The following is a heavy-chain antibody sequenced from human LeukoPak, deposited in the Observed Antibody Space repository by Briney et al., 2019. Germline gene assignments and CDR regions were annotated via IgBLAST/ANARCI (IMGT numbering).Heavy chain of an antibody. CDR3: ARVFRGAVTSNWFDP. J-gene: IGHJ5*02. CDR2: ISDSGST. D-gene: IGHD3-3*01. CDR1: GASMNGHY. V-gene: IGHV4-59*11. Sequence: SETLSLTCSVSGASMNGHYWTWIRLSPGEGLGWVGYISDSGSTSYNPSLRSRVIMALEASKTEFSLRLNSVTVADTAVYYCARVFRGAVTSNWFDPWGQGTLVTVSS.